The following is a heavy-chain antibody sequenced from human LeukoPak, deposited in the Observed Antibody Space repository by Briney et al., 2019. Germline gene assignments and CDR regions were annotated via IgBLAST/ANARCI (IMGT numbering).Heavy chain of an antibody. D-gene: IGHD3-10*01. J-gene: IGHJ3*02. CDR3: ARFSRESTVALGAFDS. V-gene: IGHV1-69*06. CDR1: GCIFSSYA. CDR2: INPNFGTG. Sequence: ASVKVSCKASGCIFSSYAISRVRQAPGQGLEWMGGINPNFGTGNYAQKFQGRVTVTADKSTITGYMELSSLRSEDTAVYYRARFSRESTVALGAFDSWGQGTMVTVSS.